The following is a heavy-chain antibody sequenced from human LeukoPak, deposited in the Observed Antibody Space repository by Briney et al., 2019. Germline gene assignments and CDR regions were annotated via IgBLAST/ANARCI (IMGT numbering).Heavy chain of an antibody. CDR1: GGSISSYY. CDR3: ARDPVAGTVRYYYGMDV. D-gene: IGHD6-19*01. V-gene: IGHV4-59*12. Sequence: PSETLSLTCTVSGGSISSYYWSWIRQPPGKGLEWIGYIYYSGSTNYNPSLKSRVTISVDTSKNQFSLKLSSVTAADTAVYYCARDPVAGTVRYYYGMDVWGQGTTVTVSS. J-gene: IGHJ6*02. CDR2: IYYSGST.